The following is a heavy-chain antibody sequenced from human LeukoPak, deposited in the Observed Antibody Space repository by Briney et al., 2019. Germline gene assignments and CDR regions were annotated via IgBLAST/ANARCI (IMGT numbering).Heavy chain of an antibody. CDR2: IKQDGSEK. CDR3: ARDMVRGVFTTRTIDY. Sequence: GGSLRLSCAASGFTFSTYWMSWVRQAPGKGLEWVANIKQDGSEKYYVDSVEGRFTISRDNARNSLYLQMNSLRAEDTAVYYCARDMVRGVFTTRTIDYWGQGTLVTVSS. CDR1: GFTFSTYW. V-gene: IGHV3-7*01. D-gene: IGHD3-10*01. J-gene: IGHJ4*02.